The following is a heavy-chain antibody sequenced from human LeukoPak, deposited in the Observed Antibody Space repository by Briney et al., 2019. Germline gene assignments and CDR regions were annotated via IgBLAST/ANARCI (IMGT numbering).Heavy chain of an antibody. V-gene: IGHV1-69*06. J-gene: IGHJ6*03. Sequence: GASVKVSCKASGGTFSSYAISWVRQAPGQGLEWMGGIIPIFGTANYAQKFQGRVTITADKSTSTAYMELSSLRSEDTAVYYCARDSGGLLWFGRHPWDYYYMDVWGKGTTVTVSS. CDR1: GGTFSSYA. CDR2: IIPIFGTA. CDR3: ARDSGGLLWFGRHPWDYYYMDV. D-gene: IGHD3-10*01.